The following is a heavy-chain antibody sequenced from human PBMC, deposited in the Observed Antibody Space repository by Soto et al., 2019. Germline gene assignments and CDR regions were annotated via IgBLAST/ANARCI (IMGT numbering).Heavy chain of an antibody. J-gene: IGHJ5*02. V-gene: IGHV4-34*01. CDR3: ARGGGSGWYPDL. CDR1: GGSLSGYY. CDR2: INRSGRT. D-gene: IGHD6-19*01. Sequence: QVQLQQWGAGLLKPSETLSLSCAIYGGSLSGYYWSWIRQPPGKGLEWIGEINRSGRTNYNPPLKSRVTMLVDTSKNQFSLKVSSVTAADTAVYYCARGGGSGWYPDLWGQGTLVTVSS.